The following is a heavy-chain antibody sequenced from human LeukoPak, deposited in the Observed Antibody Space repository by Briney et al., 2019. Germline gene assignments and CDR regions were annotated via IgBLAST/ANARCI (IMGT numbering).Heavy chain of an antibody. Sequence: PGGSLRLSCAASGLSFDDYGSSWVRQAPGKGLELVSSINWNGGSTGYADSVKSRTTISSDNANNSLYMQRNSMRADDTALYYCERGEGEYSSSPPDYWGQGTLVTVSS. J-gene: IGHJ4*02. CDR1: GLSFDDYG. V-gene: IGHV3-20*04. D-gene: IGHD6-6*01. CDR3: ERGEGEYSSSPPDY. CDR2: INWNGGST.